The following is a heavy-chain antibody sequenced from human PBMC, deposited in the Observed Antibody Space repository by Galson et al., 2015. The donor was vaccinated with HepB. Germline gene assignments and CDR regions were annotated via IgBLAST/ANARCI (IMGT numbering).Heavy chain of an antibody. Sequence: LSLTCTVSGGSISSGGYSWSWIRQPPGKGLEWIGYIYHSGSTYYNPSLKSRVTISVDRSKNQFSLKLSSVTAADTAVYYCASGYSGYNFDYWGQGTLVTVSS. CDR1: GGSISSGGYS. V-gene: IGHV4-30-2*01. CDR2: IYHSGST. CDR3: ASGYSGYNFDY. J-gene: IGHJ4*02. D-gene: IGHD5-12*01.